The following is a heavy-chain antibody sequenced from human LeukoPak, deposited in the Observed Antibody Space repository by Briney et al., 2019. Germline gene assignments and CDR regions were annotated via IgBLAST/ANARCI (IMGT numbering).Heavy chain of an antibody. D-gene: IGHD3-10*01. CDR1: GFTFSSYT. Sequence: GGSLRLSCAASGFTFSSYTMNWVRQAPGKGLEWVSSIDTGSNFIYYADSVKGRSTISRDNAKNSLYLQMYSLRAEDTAVYYCARERLRMVRVSDYWGQGTLVTVSS. CDR3: ARERLRMVRVSDY. J-gene: IGHJ4*02. V-gene: IGHV3-21*06. CDR2: IDTGSNFI.